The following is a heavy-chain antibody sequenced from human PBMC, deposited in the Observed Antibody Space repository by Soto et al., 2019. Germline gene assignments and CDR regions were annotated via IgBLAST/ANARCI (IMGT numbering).Heavy chain of an antibody. D-gene: IGHD6-13*01. CDR2: VYSGGSA. V-gene: IGHV4-59*01. Sequence: PSETLSLTCNVFPGSIYDYYWSWIRQTPGMRLEWIGFVYSGGSAMYNPSFKSRVIISLETSKNQFSLTLTSLTAADSAMYYCARQIIDWAAAGPRDLDYWGQGTLVTVSS. CDR1: PGSIYDYY. J-gene: IGHJ4*02. CDR3: ARQIIDWAAAGPRDLDY.